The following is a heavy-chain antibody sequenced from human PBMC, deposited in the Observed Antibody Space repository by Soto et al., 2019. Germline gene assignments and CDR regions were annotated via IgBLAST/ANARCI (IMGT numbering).Heavy chain of an antibody. CDR2: IYYSGST. Sequence: SETLSLTCTVSGGSVSSGSYYWSWIRQPPGKGLEWIGYIYYSGSTNYNPSLKSRVTISVDTSKNQFSLKLSSVTAADTAVYYYARYFGRRCFSYYGIDVWGQGTMVTVSS. CDR3: ARYFGRRCFSYYGIDV. V-gene: IGHV4-61*01. CDR1: GGSVSSGSYY. D-gene: IGHD3-16*01. J-gene: IGHJ6*02.